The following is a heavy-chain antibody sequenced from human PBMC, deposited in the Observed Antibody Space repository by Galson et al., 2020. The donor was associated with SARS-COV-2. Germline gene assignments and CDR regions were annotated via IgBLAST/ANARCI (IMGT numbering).Heavy chain of an antibody. Sequence: GGSPRPSCAASGFTINSYTMNWVRQAPGKGLEWVPAISGPATGTYYATSVQGRFTISRDNLKNTVYLQMNGLRAEDTAVYYCARDRGGTDDCWRGYFTYYGMDVWGQGTTVIVSS. J-gene: IGHJ6*02. CDR3: ARDRGGTDDCWRGYFTYYGMDV. CDR2: ISGPATGT. D-gene: IGHD3-3*01. CDR1: GFTINSYT. V-gene: IGHV3-23*01.